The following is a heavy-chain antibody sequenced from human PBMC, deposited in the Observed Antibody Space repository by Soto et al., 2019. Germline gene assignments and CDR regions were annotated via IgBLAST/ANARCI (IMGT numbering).Heavy chain of an antibody. V-gene: IGHV3-23*01. D-gene: IGHD3-3*01. Sequence: GGSLRLSCAASGFTFSSYAMSWVRQAPGKGLEWVSAISGSGGSTYYADSVKGRFTISRDNSKNTLYLQMNSLRAEDTAVYYCAKATNDFWSGYYLSEYYYYMDVWGKGTTVTVSS. CDR2: ISGSGGST. J-gene: IGHJ6*03. CDR3: AKATNDFWSGYYLSEYYYYMDV. CDR1: GFTFSSYA.